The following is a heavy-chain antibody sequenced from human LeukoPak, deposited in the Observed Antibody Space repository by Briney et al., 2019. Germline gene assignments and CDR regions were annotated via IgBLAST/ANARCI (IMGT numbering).Heavy chain of an antibody. D-gene: IGHD3-22*01. CDR2: INPNSGGT. Sequence: ASVKVSCKASGYTFTGYYMHWVRQAPGQGLEWMGRINPNSGGTNYAQKFQGRVTITADESTSTAYMELSSLRSEDTAVYYCARLTDYYDSSGYYDYWGQGTLVTVSS. CDR1: GYTFTGYY. V-gene: IGHV1-2*06. CDR3: ARLTDYYDSSGYYDY. J-gene: IGHJ4*02.